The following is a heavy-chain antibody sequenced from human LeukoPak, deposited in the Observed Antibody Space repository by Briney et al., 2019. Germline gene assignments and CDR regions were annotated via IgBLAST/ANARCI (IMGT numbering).Heavy chain of an antibody. Sequence: NSSQTLSLTCTVSGGSISSGGYYWSWIRQHPGKGLEWIGYIYYSGSTYYNPSLKSRVTISVDTSKNQFSLKLSSVTAADTAVYYCARGSLGPATAGGTYYFDYWGQGTLVTVSS. CDR1: GGSISSGGYY. CDR2: IYYSGST. CDR3: ARGSLGPATAGGTYYFDY. V-gene: IGHV4-31*03. J-gene: IGHJ4*02. D-gene: IGHD1-1*01.